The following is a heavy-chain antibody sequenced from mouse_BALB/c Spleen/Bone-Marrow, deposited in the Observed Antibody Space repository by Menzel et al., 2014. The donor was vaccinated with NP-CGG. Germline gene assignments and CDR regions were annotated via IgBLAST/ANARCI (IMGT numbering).Heavy chain of an antibody. V-gene: IGHV3-8*02. CDR1: GDSITSGY. CDR2: MSYSGST. CDR3: ASPLITTVVAPFAY. D-gene: IGHD1-1*01. Sequence: VHVKQSGPSLVKPSQTLSLTCSVTGDSITSGYWNWIRKFPGNKLEYMGYMSYSGSTYYNPSLKSRISITRDTSKNQYYLQLNSATTEDTATYYCASPLITTVVAPFAYWGQGTLVTVSA. J-gene: IGHJ3*01.